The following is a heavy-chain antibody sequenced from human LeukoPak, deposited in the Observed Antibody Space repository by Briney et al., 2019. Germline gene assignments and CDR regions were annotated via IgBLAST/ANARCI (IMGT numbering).Heavy chain of an antibody. CDR1: GFNFSTYW. D-gene: IGHD6-19*01. J-gene: IGHJ4*02. CDR2: MNQDGSEK. V-gene: IGHV3-7*01. Sequence: PGGSLRLSCAVPGFNFSTYWMSWVRQAPGKGLEWVANMNQDGSEKYYVDSLKGRFTISRDNAKNSLYLQMNSLRAEDTAVYYCARDPPGLEVAGYDYWGQGTLVTVSS. CDR3: ARDPPGLEVAGYDY.